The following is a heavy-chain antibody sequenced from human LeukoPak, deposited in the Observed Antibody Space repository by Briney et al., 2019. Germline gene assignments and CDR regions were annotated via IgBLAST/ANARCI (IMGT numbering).Heavy chain of an antibody. CDR2: IFYSGST. CDR1: VGSFSGYY. CDR3: AKSNGYGLVDI. D-gene: IGHD3-10*01. Sequence: SETLSLTCAVYVGSFSGYYWSWIRQPPGKGLEWIGNIFYSGSTYYSPSLKSRVTISLDTSRNQFSLKLTSVTAADTAVYYCAKSNGYGLVDIWGQGTMVTVSS. J-gene: IGHJ3*02. V-gene: IGHV4-34*12.